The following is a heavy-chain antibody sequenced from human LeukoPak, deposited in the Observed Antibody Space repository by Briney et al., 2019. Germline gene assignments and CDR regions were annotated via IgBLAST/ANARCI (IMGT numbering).Heavy chain of an antibody. CDR3: ARVKDSSGWFPFDY. CDR1: GGSISSGGNY. D-gene: IGHD6-19*01. V-gene: IGHV4-31*03. J-gene: IGHJ4*02. CDR2: IYYSGST. Sequence: SETLSLTCTVSGGSISSGGNYWSWIRQHPGKGLEWIGYIYYSGSTYYNPSLKSRVTISVDTSKNQFSLKLSSVTAADTAVYYCARVKDSSGWFPFDYWGQGTLVTVSS.